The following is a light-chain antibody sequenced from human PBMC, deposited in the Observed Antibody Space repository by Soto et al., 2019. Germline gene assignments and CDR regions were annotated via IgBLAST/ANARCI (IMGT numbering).Light chain of an antibody. V-gene: IGKV3-15*01. CDR2: GAS. J-gene: IGKJ5*01. CDR1: QSVSRY. CDR3: QQYNNWPFIT. Sequence: EIVMTQSPATLSVSPGEGATLSCRASQSVSRYLAWYQQKPGQSPRLLIYGASSRATGIPARFSGSGSGTEFTLTISSFQSEDFAVYYCQQYNNWPFITFGQGTRLEIK.